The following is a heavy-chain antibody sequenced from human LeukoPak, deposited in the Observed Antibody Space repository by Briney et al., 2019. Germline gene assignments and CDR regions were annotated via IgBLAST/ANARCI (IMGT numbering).Heavy chain of an antibody. CDR1: GGSISSGSYY. D-gene: IGHD3-10*01. CDR2: IYTSGST. Sequence: KASETLSLTCTVSGGSISSGSYYWSWIRQPAGKGLEWIGHIYTSGSTNYNPSLKSRVTISVDTSKNQFSLKLSSVTAADTAVYYCARGRYYGSGSQPHYFDYWGQGTLVTVSS. CDR3: ARGRYYGSGSQPHYFDY. V-gene: IGHV4-61*09. J-gene: IGHJ4*02.